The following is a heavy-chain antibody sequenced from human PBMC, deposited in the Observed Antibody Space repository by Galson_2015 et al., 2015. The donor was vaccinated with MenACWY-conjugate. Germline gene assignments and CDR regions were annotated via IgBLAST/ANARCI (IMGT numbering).Heavy chain of an antibody. Sequence: SLRLSCAASGFTFSDYYMSWIRQAPGKGLEWISYISITGMTKYYADSVKGRFTISRDNAKNSLYLQMNSLRADDTAVYYCVVEHTVLPSWGQGTLVTVSS. V-gene: IGHV3-11*01. CDR1: GFTFSDYY. J-gene: IGHJ5*02. CDR2: ISITGMTK. CDR3: VVEHTVLPS. D-gene: IGHD1/OR15-1a*01.